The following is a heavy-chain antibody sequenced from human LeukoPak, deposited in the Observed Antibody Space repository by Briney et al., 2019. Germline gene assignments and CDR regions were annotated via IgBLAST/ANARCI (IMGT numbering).Heavy chain of an antibody. CDR1: EFTFSSHQ. CDR3: ARDWRQDNAFDL. D-gene: IGHD2-15*01. CDR2: ITQDGSEK. Sequence: GGSLRLSCTASEFTFSSHQMSWVRQAPGKGLEWVAKITQDGSEKYYMDSVKGRFIISRDNGKNSLYLQMNSLRVEDTAVYYCARDWRQDNAFDLWGQGTMVTVSS. J-gene: IGHJ3*01. V-gene: IGHV3-7*01.